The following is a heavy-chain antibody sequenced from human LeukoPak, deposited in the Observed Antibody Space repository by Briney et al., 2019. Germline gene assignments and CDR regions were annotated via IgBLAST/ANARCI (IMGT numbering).Heavy chain of an antibody. Sequence: GGSLRLSCAASGFIVRDKYMGWVRQAPGKGLEWVSVIYSSGSTYYADSVKGRFTISRDNSKNTLYLQMNSLRAEDTAVYYCARALRAFFDYWGQGTLVTVSS. CDR3: ARALRAFFDY. CDR1: GFIVRDKY. V-gene: IGHV3-66*01. J-gene: IGHJ4*02. CDR2: IYSSGST.